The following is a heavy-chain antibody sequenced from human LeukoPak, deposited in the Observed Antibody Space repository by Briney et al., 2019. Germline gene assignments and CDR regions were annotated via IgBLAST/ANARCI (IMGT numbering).Heavy chain of an antibody. CDR3: ARRGYSYGQRY. CDR1: GGSFSGYY. CDR2: INHSGST. D-gene: IGHD5-18*01. Sequence: SETLSLTCAVYGGSFSGYYWSWIRQPPGKGLEWIGEINHSGSTNYNPSLKSRVTISVDTSKNQFSLKLSSVTAADTAVYYCARRGYSYGQRYWGQGTLVTVSS. J-gene: IGHJ4*02. V-gene: IGHV4-34*01.